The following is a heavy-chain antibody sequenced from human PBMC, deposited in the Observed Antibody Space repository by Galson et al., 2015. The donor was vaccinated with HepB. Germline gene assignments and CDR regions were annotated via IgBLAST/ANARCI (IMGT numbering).Heavy chain of an antibody. D-gene: IGHD1-26*01. CDR2: IWYDGSKK. J-gene: IGHJ4*02. Sequence: SLRLSCAASGFTFSSYGMHWVRQAPGKGLEWVAVIWYDGSKKYYADSVKGRFTISRDNSKNTLYLQMNSLRAEDTAIYYCARDHGVGAVNFDFWGQGTLVTVSS. V-gene: IGHV3-33*01. CDR1: GFTFSSYG. CDR3: ARDHGVGAVNFDF.